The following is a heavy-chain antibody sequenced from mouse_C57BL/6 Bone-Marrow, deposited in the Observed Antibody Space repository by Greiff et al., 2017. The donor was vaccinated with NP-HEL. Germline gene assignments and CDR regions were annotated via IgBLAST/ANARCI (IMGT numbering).Heavy chain of an antibody. D-gene: IGHD2-4*01. Sequence: VQLQQSGPELVKPGASVKISCKASGYTFTDYYMNWVKQSHGKSLEWIGDINPNTGGNSYNQKVKGKVTFTVDKASSTAYMEIRSLTSEDSAVYYCARTTYYDYDGAMDFWGQGTSVTVSS. J-gene: IGHJ4*01. V-gene: IGHV1-26*01. CDR2: INPNTGGN. CDR3: ARTTYYDYDGAMDF. CDR1: GYTFTDYY.